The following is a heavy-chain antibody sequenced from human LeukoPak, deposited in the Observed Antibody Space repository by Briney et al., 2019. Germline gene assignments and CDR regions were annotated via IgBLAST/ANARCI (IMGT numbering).Heavy chain of an antibody. V-gene: IGHV4-59*08. CDR1: GGSISSYY. J-gene: IGHJ3*02. Sequence: PSETLPLTCTVSGGSISSYYCSWIRQPPGKGLEWIGYIYYSGSTNYNPSLKSRVTISVDTSKNQFSLKLSSVTAADTAVYYCARRAYNAFDIWGQGTMVTVSS. D-gene: IGHD4-11*01. CDR2: IYYSGST. CDR3: ARRAYNAFDI.